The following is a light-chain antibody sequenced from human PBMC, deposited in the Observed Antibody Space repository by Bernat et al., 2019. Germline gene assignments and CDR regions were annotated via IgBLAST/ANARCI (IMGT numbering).Light chain of an antibody. CDR3: QQSYSTLPYT. J-gene: IGKJ2*01. V-gene: IGKV1-39*01. Sequence: DIQMTQSPSSLSASVGDRVTITCRASQTISSYLNWYQQKPGKAPKLLIYAASSLQNRVPSRFSGSGSGTDFTLTISSLQPEDFATYYCQQSYSTLPYTFGRGTKLEIK. CDR2: AAS. CDR1: QTISSY.